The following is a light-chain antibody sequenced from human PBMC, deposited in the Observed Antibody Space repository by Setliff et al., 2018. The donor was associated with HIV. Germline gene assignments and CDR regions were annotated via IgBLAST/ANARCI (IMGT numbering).Light chain of an antibody. CDR1: SSNIGTIA. CDR3: GTWDNSLDAFV. J-gene: IGLJ1*01. Sequence: QSVLTQPPSASGTPGQRVTISCSGSSSNIGTIAVYWYQQLPGTAPKLLIFENNNRPSGIPDRFSGSKSVTSATLDITGLQTGDEADYFCGTWDNSLDAFVFGAGTKVTVL. V-gene: IGLV1-51*02. CDR2: ENN.